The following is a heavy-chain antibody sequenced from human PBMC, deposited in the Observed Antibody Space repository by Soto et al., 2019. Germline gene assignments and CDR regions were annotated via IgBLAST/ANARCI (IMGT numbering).Heavy chain of an antibody. CDR2: ISGSGVST. CDR3: ARDPTFNFYYGMDV. Sequence: GGSLRLSCAASGFTFKDFAMSWVRLAPGRGLEWVSGISGSGVSTYYAASVKGRFTISRDNSKITVYLQMNSLRDEDTAIYYCARDPTFNFYYGMDVWGQGTTVTVSS. V-gene: IGHV3-23*01. J-gene: IGHJ6*02. CDR1: GFTFKDFA.